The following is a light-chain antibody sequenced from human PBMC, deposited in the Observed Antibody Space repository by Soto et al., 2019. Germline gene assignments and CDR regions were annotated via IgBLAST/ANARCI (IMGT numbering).Light chain of an antibody. CDR1: QGIRND. Sequence: DIQMTQSPSSLSASVGDSVTITCRASQGIRNDVGWYQQKPETAPKRLIYAASSLEGGVPSRFGGSGSGREFTLTISSLQPEDFATYYCLQHNSFPYTFGQGTKLDIK. CDR3: LQHNSFPYT. V-gene: IGKV1-17*01. CDR2: AAS. J-gene: IGKJ2*01.